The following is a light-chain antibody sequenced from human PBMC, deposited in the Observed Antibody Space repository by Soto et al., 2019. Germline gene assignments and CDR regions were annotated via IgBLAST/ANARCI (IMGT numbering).Light chain of an antibody. V-gene: IGKV3-15*01. CDR1: QSVRSS. Sequence: EIVMTQSPATLSVSPGDRATLSCRASQSVRSSLAWYQQKPGQAPRLLIYGASTRATGIPARFSGSGSGTEFTLVISSLQSEDFAVYYCQQYNDWPPYTFGQGSKLEIK. J-gene: IGKJ2*01. CDR2: GAS. CDR3: QQYNDWPPYT.